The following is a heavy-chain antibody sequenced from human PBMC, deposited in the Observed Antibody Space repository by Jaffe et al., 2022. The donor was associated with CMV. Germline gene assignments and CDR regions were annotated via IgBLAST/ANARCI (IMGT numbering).Heavy chain of an antibody. V-gene: IGHV3-9*01. D-gene: IGHD3-9*01. CDR2: ISWNGGNA. CDR3: VKDRDDILTGSGMDV. J-gene: IGHJ6*02. Sequence: EVQLVESGGGLVQPGRSLRLSCAASGFKFDDYAMHWVRQVPGKGLEWVSGISWNGGNAGYGKSVKGRFTISRDNARNFLFVEVNSLRVDDTALYYCVKDRDDILTGSGMDVWGQGTTVTVSS. CDR1: GFKFDDYA.